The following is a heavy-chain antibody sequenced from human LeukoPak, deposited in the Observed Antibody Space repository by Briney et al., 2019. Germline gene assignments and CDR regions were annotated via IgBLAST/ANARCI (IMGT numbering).Heavy chain of an antibody. D-gene: IGHD2-2*01. CDR3: ARARYCTSPSCPYYYYYYMDV. CDR2: IYTSGSP. J-gene: IGHJ6*03. CDR1: GGSISSYY. V-gene: IGHV4-4*07. Sequence: PSETLSLTCTVSGGSISSYYWSWIRQTAGKGLEWIGRIYTSGSPNYNPSVKSRVTMSVDTSKNQFSLKLSSVTAADTAVYYCARARYCTSPSCPYYYYYYMDVWGKGTTVTVSS.